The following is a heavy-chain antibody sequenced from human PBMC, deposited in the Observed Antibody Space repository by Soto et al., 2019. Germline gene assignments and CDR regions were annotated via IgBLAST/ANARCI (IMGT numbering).Heavy chain of an antibody. CDR1: GFTFSSYG. CDR2: ISYDGSNK. J-gene: IGHJ6*02. D-gene: IGHD6-19*01. CDR3: AKDMAPPGIAVAGTPYYYYYGMDV. Sequence: QVQLVESGGGVVQPGRSLRLSCAASGFTFSSYGMHWVRQAPGKGLEWVAVISYDGSNKYYADSVKGRFTISRDNSKNTLYLQMNSLRAEDTAVYYCAKDMAPPGIAVAGTPYYYYYGMDVWGQGSTVTVSS. V-gene: IGHV3-30*18.